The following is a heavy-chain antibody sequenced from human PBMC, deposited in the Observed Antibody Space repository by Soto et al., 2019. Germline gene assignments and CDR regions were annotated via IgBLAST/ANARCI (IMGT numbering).Heavy chain of an antibody. CDR3: AHRVLRTVFGLVTTTAIYFDF. Sequence: QITLNESGPTQVKPRQTLTLTCTFSGFSLTTSGVGVGWIRQSPGKAPEWLALIYWDDDKRYSPSLKSRLTITKDTSKVQVVLTVADSDPADTATYYCAHRVLRTVFGLVTTTAIYFDFWGQGTPVAVSS. CDR1: GFSLTTSGVG. CDR2: IYWDDDK. V-gene: IGHV2-5*02. D-gene: IGHD3-3*01. J-gene: IGHJ4*02.